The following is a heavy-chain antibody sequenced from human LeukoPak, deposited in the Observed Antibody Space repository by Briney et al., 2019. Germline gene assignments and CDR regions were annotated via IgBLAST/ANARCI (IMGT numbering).Heavy chain of an antibody. CDR2: IYTSGST. CDR3: ARGDYESSGYYSIPYWYFDL. Sequence: PSETLSLTCTVSGGSISSYYWSWIRQPPGKGLEWIGYIYTSGSTNYNPSLKSRVTISVDTSKNQFSLKLSSVTAADTAVYYCARGDYESSGYYSIPYWYFDLWGRGTLVTVSS. J-gene: IGHJ2*01. V-gene: IGHV4-4*09. D-gene: IGHD3-22*01. CDR1: GGSISSYY.